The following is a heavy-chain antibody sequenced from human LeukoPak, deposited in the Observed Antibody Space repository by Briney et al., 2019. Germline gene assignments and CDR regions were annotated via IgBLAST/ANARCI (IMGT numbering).Heavy chain of an antibody. D-gene: IGHD4-17*01. V-gene: IGHV4-59*01. CDR2: IYYSGST. J-gene: IGHJ4*02. CDR1: GGSISSYY. CDR3: ARDDYGDYGGFDY. Sequence: PSETLSLTCTVSGGSISSYYWSWVWQPPGKGLEWIVYIYYSGSTNYNPSLKSRVTISVDTSKNQFSLKLSSVTAADTAVYYCARDDYGDYGGFDYWGQGTLVTVSS.